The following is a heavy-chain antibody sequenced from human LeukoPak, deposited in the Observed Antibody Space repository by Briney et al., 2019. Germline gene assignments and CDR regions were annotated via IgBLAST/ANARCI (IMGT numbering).Heavy chain of an antibody. D-gene: IGHD4-17*01. V-gene: IGHV5-51*01. CDR1: GYSFTNYW. Sequence: PGESLKISCKGSGYSFTNYWIGWVRQMPGKGLEWMGIIYPGDSDTRYSPSFQGQVTISADKSISTAYLQWSSLKASDTAMYYCARQVGYGDYRNWFDPWGQGTLVTVSS. CDR3: ARQVGYGDYRNWFDP. CDR2: IYPGDSDT. J-gene: IGHJ5*02.